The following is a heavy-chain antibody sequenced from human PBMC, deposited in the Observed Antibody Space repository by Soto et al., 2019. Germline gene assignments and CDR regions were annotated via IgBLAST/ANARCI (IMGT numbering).Heavy chain of an antibody. J-gene: IGHJ6*02. Sequence: QVQLVQSGAEVKKPGASVKVSCKVSGYTLTELSMHWVRQAPGKGLEWMGGFDPEDGETIYAQKFQGRVTMTEDTSTDTAYMELSSLRSEDTAVYYCATGVVVVPAATLYYYYGMDVWGQGTTVTVSS. CDR2: FDPEDGET. CDR3: ATGVVVVPAATLYYYYGMDV. D-gene: IGHD2-2*01. V-gene: IGHV1-24*01. CDR1: GYTLTELS.